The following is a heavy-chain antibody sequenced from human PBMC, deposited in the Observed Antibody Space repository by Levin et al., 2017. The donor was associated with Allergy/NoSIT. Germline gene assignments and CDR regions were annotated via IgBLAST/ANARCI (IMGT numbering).Heavy chain of an antibody. Sequence: GGSLRLSCAASGFTFSSYAMSWVRQAPGKGLEWVSAISGSGGGTYYADSVKGRFTISRDNSKNTLYLQMNSLRAEDTAVYYCAKEGPYGYGFGGYYFDYWGQGTLVTVSS. CDR1: GFTFSSYA. J-gene: IGHJ4*02. V-gene: IGHV3-23*01. CDR2: ISGSGGGT. D-gene: IGHD5-18*01. CDR3: AKEGPYGYGFGGYYFDY.